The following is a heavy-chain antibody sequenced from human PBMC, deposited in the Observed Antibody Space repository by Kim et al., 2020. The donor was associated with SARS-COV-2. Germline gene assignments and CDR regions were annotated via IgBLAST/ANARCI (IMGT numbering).Heavy chain of an antibody. V-gene: IGHV7-4-1*02. CDR3: ARDHGGGNIGY. CDR2: INTKNGNP. D-gene: IGHD2-15*01. CDR1: GYTFSTYA. J-gene: IGHJ4*02. Sequence: ASVKVSCKASGYTFSTYAINWVRQAPGQGLEYMGWINTKNGNPTYAQAFTGRFVFSLDTSVTTAYLQISSLKAEDTAVYYRARDHGGGNIGYWGQGTLVTVSS.